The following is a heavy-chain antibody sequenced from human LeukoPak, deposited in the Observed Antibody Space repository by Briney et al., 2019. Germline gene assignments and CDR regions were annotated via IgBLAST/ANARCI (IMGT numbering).Heavy chain of an antibody. Sequence: ASAKVSCKASGYTLTSHYMHWVRQAPRQRLEWMGIINPSGGSTSYAQKFQGRVTMTRDTSTSTVHMELSSLRSEDTAVYYCARAHPYDFLCGYYLYWGQGTLATVSS. V-gene: IGHV1-46*01. D-gene: IGHD3-3*01. CDR2: INPSGGST. CDR3: ARAHPYDFLCGYYLY. J-gene: IGHJ4*02. CDR1: GYTLTSHY.